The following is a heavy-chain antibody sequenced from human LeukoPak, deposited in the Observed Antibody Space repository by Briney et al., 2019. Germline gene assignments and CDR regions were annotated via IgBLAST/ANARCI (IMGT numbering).Heavy chain of an antibody. J-gene: IGHJ4*02. D-gene: IGHD3-22*01. V-gene: IGHV1-2*04. CDR3: ARGAAYYYDSSGSIPYDY. CDR2: INPNSGGT. Sequence: ASVKVSCKASGYTFTGYYMHWVRQAPGQGLEWMGWINPNSGGTNYAQKFQGWVTMTRDTSISTAHMELSRLRSDDTAVYYCARGAAYYYDSSGSIPYDYWGQGTLVTVSS. CDR1: GYTFTGYY.